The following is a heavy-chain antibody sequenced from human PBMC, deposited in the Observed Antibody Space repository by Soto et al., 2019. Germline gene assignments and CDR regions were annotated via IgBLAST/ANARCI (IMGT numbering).Heavy chain of an antibody. CDR3: AKGRLAGNFDY. V-gene: IGHV3-23*01. J-gene: IGHJ4*02. CDR2: ISATGGST. CDR1: GFTSNNYA. Sequence: GGSLRLSCAASGFTSNNYAMNWVRQAPWKGLEWVATISATGGSTYYADSVRGRFTISRDNSKNTLYLQMNGLRVEDTAVYYCAKGRLAGNFDYWSQGTQVTVSA.